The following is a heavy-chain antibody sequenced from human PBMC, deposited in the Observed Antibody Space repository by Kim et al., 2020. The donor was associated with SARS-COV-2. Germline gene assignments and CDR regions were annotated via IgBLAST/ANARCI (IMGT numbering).Heavy chain of an antibody. J-gene: IGHJ4*02. V-gene: IGHV4-34*01. CDR1: GGSFSGYY. CDR2: INHSGST. CDR3: ARATAVCGGSCYKD. D-gene: IGHD2-15*01. Sequence: SQTLSLTCAVYGGSFSGYYWSWIRQPPGKGLEWIGEINHSGSTNYNPSLKSRVTISVDTSKNQFSLKLSSVTAADTAVYYCARATAVCGGSCYKDWGQGTLVTVSS.